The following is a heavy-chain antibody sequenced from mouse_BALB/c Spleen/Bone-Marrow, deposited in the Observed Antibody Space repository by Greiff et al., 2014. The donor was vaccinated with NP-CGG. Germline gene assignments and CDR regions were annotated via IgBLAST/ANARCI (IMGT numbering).Heavy chain of an antibody. CDR3: ARDSFLITRALDY. D-gene: IGHD2-4*01. Sequence: QVQLQQSGPGLVAPSQSLSITCTVSGFSLTGYGVSWVRQPPGKGLGWLGMIWGDGSTDYNSALKSRLSITKDNSKSQVFLKMSSLQTDDTARYYCARDSFLITRALDYWGQGTSVTVSS. J-gene: IGHJ4*01. CDR2: IWGDGST. V-gene: IGHV2-6-7*01. CDR1: GFSLTGYG.